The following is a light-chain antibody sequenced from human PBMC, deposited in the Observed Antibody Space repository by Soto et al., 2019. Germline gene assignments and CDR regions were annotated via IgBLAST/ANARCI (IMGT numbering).Light chain of an antibody. Sequence: QSVLTQPPSASGSPGQSVTISCTGTSSDVGGYSFVSWYQPHPGKAPKVLIYDVDKRPSGVPDRFSGSKSGNTASLTVSGRRAGDEPDYYCSSHAGSDNPIDFVTGTKVTVL. J-gene: IGLJ1*01. CDR3: SSHAGSDNPID. CDR1: SSDVGGYSF. V-gene: IGLV2-8*01. CDR2: DVD.